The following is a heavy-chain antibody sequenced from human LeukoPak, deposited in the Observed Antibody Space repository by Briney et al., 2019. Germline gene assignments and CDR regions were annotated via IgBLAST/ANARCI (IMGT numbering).Heavy chain of an antibody. J-gene: IGHJ4*02. CDR1: GFTFDDYG. V-gene: IGHV3-20*04. D-gene: IGHD5-18*01. CDR3: ARDARGYSYGYTDY. Sequence: GGSLRLSXAASGFTFDDYGMSWVRQAPGKGLEWVSGINWNGGSTGYADSVKGRFTISRDNAKNSLYLQMNSLRAEDTALYYCARDARGYSYGYTDYWGQGTLVTVSS. CDR2: INWNGGST.